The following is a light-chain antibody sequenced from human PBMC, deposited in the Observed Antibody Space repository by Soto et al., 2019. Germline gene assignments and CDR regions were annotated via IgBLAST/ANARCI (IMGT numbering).Light chain of an antibody. Sequence: DIQMTQSPSSLSASVGDRVTISCRASQNIENFLNWYQQKPGKAPKLLIYAASSLQTGVPSRFSGSGSGTDFTLTISSLQLEDFATYYCQQSYSGLPMYTFGQGTKL. CDR1: QNIENF. CDR2: AAS. J-gene: IGKJ2*01. CDR3: QQSYSGLPMYT. V-gene: IGKV1-39*01.